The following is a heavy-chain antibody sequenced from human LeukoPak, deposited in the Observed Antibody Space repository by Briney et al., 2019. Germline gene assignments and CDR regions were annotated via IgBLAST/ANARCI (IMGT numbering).Heavy chain of an antibody. CDR1: GFAFSSYS. CDR2: ISSSSSYI. CDR3: ANQFLGGDFDI. Sequence: PGGSLRLSCAASGFAFSSYSMNWVRQAPGKGLEWVSSISSSSSYIYYADSVKGRFTISRDNAKNSLYLQMNSLRAEDTAVYYCANQFLGGDFDIWGQGTMVTVSS. D-gene: IGHD3-10*01. V-gene: IGHV3-21*01. J-gene: IGHJ3*02.